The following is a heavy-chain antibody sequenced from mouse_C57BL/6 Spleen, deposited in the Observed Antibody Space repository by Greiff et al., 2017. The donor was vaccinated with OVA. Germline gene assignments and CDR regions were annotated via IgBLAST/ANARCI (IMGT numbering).Heavy chain of an antibody. CDR3: ARPGYDYDGYYFDY. CDR1: GYTFTSYW. D-gene: IGHD2-4*01. V-gene: IGHV1-55*01. J-gene: IGHJ2*01. Sequence: QVQLKQPGAELVKPGASVKMSCKASGYTFTSYWITWVKQRPGQGLEWIGDIYPGSGSTNYNEKFKSKATLTVDTSSSTAYMQLSSLTSEDSAVYYCARPGYDYDGYYFDYWGQGTTLTVSS. CDR2: IYPGSGST.